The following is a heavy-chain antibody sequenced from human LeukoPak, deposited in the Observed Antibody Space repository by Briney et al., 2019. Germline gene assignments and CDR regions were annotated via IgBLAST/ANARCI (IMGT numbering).Heavy chain of an antibody. V-gene: IGHV1-18*01. CDR3: ARGGVEGIVGATTYGY. J-gene: IGHJ4*02. D-gene: IGHD1-26*01. CDR1: GYTFTSYG. Sequence: GASVKVSCKASGYTFTSYGISWVRQAPGQGLEWMGWISAYNGNTNYAQKFQGRVTMTTDTSTSTAYMELRSLRSDDTAVYYCARGGVEGIVGATTYGYWGQGTLVTVSS. CDR2: ISAYNGNT.